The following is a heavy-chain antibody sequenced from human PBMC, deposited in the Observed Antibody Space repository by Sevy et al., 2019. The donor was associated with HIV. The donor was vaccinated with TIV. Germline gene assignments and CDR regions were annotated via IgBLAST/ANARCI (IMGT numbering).Heavy chain of an antibody. D-gene: IGHD2-2*01. CDR3: ARAAMRVGNSNYYYGMDV. CDR1: GFTLSPYS. Sequence: GGSLRLSCAASGFTLSPYSMEWVRQAPGKGLEWVSHISSSSNIIYYADSVKGRFTVSRDNAKNSLYLRMDSLRDEDTAVYYCARAAMRVGNSNYYYGMDVWGQGTTVTVSS. J-gene: IGHJ6*02. V-gene: IGHV3-48*02. CDR2: ISSSSNII.